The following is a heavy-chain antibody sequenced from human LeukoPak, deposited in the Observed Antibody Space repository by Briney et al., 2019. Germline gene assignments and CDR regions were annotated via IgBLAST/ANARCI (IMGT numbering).Heavy chain of an antibody. CDR2: ISYDGSNK. CDR3: AKEEELLWFGELPPGFVD. V-gene: IGHV3-30*18. Sequence: GRSLRLSCAASGFTFSSYGMHWVRQAPGKGLEWVAVISYDGSNKYYADSVKGRFTISRDNSKNTLYLQMSSLRAEDTAVYYCAKEEELLWFGELPPGFVDWGQGTLVTVSS. CDR1: GFTFSSYG. D-gene: IGHD3-10*01. J-gene: IGHJ4*02.